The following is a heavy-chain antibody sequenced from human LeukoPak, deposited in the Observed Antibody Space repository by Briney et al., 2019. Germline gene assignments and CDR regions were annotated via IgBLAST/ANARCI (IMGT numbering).Heavy chain of an antibody. J-gene: IGHJ6*03. D-gene: IGHD6-19*01. Sequence: PGGSLRLSCAASGFTFANAWMSWVRQAPGKGLECVGRIKSKTDGETTDYAAPVKGRFTISRDDSKNTLYLQMNSLKTEDTAVYYCSLAQSSGWYETYYMDVWGKGTTVTVSS. CDR3: SLAQSSGWYETYYMDV. V-gene: IGHV3-15*01. CDR2: IKSKTDGETT. CDR1: GFTFANAW.